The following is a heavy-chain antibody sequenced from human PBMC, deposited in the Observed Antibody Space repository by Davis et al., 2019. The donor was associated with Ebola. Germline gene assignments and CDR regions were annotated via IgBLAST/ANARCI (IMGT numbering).Heavy chain of an antibody. CDR1: GGTFSSYA. J-gene: IGHJ6*02. V-gene: IGHV1-45*02. Sequence: SVKVSCKASGGTFSSYAISWVRQAPGQALEWMGWITPFNGNTNYAQKFQDRVTITRDRSMSTAYMELSSLRSEDTAMYYCASSIAVAGKEIYYYYGMDVWGQGTTVTVSS. D-gene: IGHD6-19*01. CDR3: ASSIAVAGKEIYYYYGMDV. CDR2: ITPFNGNT.